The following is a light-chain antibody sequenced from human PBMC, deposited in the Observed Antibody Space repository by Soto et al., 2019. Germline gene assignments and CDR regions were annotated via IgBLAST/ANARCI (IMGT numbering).Light chain of an antibody. V-gene: IGKV3-20*01. J-gene: IGKJ1*01. CDR2: GAS. CDR1: QSVSSTY. CDR3: QQYGSSPRS. Sequence: EIVLTQSPGTLSLSPGERATLSCRASQSVSSTYLAWYQHKLGQAPRLLIYGASSKASGIPDRFSGSGSGIDFTLTISRLEPEDFAVYYCQQYGSSPRSFGQGTKVEVK.